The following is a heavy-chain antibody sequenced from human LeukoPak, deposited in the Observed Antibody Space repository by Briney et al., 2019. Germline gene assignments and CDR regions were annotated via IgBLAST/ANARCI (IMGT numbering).Heavy chain of an antibody. V-gene: IGHV4-59*08. Sequence: SETLSLTCTVSGGSISSYYWSWIRQPPGKGLEWIGYIYYSGSTNYNPSLKSRVTISVDTSKNQFSLKLSSVTAADTAVFYCARSGSSWYHPVDYWGQGTLVTVSS. CDR3: ARSGSSWYHPVDY. CDR2: IYYSGST. J-gene: IGHJ4*02. D-gene: IGHD6-13*01. CDR1: GGSISSYY.